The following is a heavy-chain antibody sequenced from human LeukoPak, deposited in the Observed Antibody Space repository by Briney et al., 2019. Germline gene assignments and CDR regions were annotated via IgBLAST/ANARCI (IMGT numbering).Heavy chain of an antibody. D-gene: IGHD3-10*02. CDR2: ISSSSLYI. CDR3: AELGITMIGGV. J-gene: IGHJ6*04. V-gene: IGHV3-21*01. CDR1: GFTSSTYS. Sequence: PGGSLRLSCEVSGFTSSTYSMNWVRQAPGKGLEWVSSISSSSLYIYYADSVKGRFIISRDNAKNSLYLQMNSLRAEDTAVYYCAELGITMIGGVWGKGTTVTISS.